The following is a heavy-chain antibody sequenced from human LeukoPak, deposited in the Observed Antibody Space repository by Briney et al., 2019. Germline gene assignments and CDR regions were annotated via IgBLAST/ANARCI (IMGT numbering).Heavy chain of an antibody. D-gene: IGHD4-17*01. CDR3: ARGSFDYGGPGY. CDR2: IWYDGSNK. Sequence: PGGSLRLSCAASGFTFSSYGMHWVRQAPGKGLEWVAVIWYDGSNKYYADSVKGRFTISRDNSKNTLYLQMNSLRAEDTAVYYCARGSFDYGGPGYWGQGTLVTVSS. CDR1: GFTFSSYG. V-gene: IGHV3-33*01. J-gene: IGHJ4*02.